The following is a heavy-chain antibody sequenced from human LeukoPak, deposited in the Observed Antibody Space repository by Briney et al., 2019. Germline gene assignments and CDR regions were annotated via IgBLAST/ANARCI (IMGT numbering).Heavy chain of an antibody. Sequence: PGGSLRLSCAASGFTFSSYGMHWVRQAPGKGLEWVAFIRYDGSNKYYADSVKGRFTISRDNSKNTLYLQMNSLRAEDTAVYYCAKGKFELITMQAFDIWGQGTMVTASS. CDR3: AKGKFELITMQAFDI. CDR2: IRYDGSNK. D-gene: IGHD3-10*01. CDR1: GFTFSSYG. V-gene: IGHV3-30*02. J-gene: IGHJ3*02.